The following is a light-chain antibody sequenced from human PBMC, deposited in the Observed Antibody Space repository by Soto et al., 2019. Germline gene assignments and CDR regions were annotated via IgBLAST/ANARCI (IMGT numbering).Light chain of an antibody. Sequence: QSALTQPASVSGSPGQSITISCSGTSNDVGAYNYVSWYQQHPGKVPKVMIYDVTKRPSGVSNRFSGSKSGNTASLTISGLQAEDEADYYCSSYTNSNNLIFGGGTKLTVL. CDR1: SNDVGAYNY. V-gene: IGLV2-14*01. CDR2: DVT. CDR3: SSYTNSNNLI. J-gene: IGLJ2*01.